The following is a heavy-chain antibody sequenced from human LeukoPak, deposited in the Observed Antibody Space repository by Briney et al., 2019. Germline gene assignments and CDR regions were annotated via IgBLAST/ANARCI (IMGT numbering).Heavy chain of an antibody. V-gene: IGHV3-30*18. Sequence: PGGSLRLSCAASGFTFSSYGMHWVRQAPGKGLEWVAVISYDGSNKYYADSVKGRFTISRDNSKNTLYLQMNSLRAEDTAVYYCAKELSSSWCYDAFDIWGQGTMVTVSS. J-gene: IGHJ3*02. CDR1: GFTFSSYG. D-gene: IGHD6-13*01. CDR2: ISYDGSNK. CDR3: AKELSSSWCYDAFDI.